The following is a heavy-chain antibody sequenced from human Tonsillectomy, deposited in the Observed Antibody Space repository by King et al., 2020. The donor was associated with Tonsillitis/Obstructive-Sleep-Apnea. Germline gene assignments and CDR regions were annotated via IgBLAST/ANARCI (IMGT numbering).Heavy chain of an antibody. Sequence: VQLQQWGAGLLKPSETLSLTCAVYGGSFSGYYWSWIRQPPGKGLEWIGEINHSGSTNYNPSLKSRVTISVDTTKNQFSLKLTSVTAADTAVNYCAGGPAYCGGDCPTPAYYFDYRGQGTLVTVSS. CDR2: INHSGST. J-gene: IGHJ4*02. D-gene: IGHD2-21*01. CDR1: GGSFSGYY. CDR3: AGGPAYCGGDCPTPAYYFDY. V-gene: IGHV4-34*01.